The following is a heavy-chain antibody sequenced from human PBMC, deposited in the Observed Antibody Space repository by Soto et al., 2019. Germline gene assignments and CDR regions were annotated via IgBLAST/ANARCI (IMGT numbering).Heavy chain of an antibody. CDR2: IYPGDSDT. Sequence: GESLKISCNGSGYSFTSYWIGWVRQMPGKGLEWMGIIYPGDSDTRYSPSFQGQVTISADKSISTAYLQWSSLKASDTAMYYCARRSEWELQLHDYWGQGTLVTVSS. D-gene: IGHD1-26*01. CDR3: ARRSEWELQLHDY. CDR1: GYSFTSYW. V-gene: IGHV5-51*01. J-gene: IGHJ4*02.